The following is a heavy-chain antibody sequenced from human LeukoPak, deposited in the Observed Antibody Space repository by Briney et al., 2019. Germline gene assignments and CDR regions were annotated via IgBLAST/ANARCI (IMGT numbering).Heavy chain of an antibody. CDR3: ARDPGEGGNAFDL. Sequence: GASVKVSCKASGYSFTGYFIHWVRQAPGQGLERMGWINPNSGDTNYAQRFQGGVTMTRDTSISTAYLELSRLRSDDTALYYCARDPGEGGNAFDLWGQGTMVTISS. CDR1: GYSFTGYF. V-gene: IGHV1-2*02. J-gene: IGHJ3*01. D-gene: IGHD3-16*01. CDR2: INPNSGDT.